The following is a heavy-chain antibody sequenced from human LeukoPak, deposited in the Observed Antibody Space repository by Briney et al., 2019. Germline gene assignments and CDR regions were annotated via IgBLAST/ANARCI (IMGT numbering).Heavy chain of an antibody. CDR2: INSVGSTT. CDR3: VRENRGYNYGYFDY. CDR1: GFTFSTSW. D-gene: IGHD5-18*01. J-gene: IGHJ4*02. V-gene: IGHV3-74*01. Sequence: GGSLRLSCAASGFTFSTSWMHWVRQAPGQGLVWVSRINSVGSTTNYADSVKGRFTVSRDNAKNTLFLQMNSVRAEDTAIYFCVRENRGYNYGYFDYWDQGTLVTVSS.